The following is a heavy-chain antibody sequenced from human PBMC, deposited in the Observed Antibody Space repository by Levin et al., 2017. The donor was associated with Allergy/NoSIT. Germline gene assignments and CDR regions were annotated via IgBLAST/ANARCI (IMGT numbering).Heavy chain of an antibody. J-gene: IGHJ6*02. V-gene: IGHV3-23*01. CDR2: ISGSGGST. CDR1: GFTFSSYA. D-gene: IGHD4-17*01. Sequence: GESLKISCAASGFTFSSYAMSWVRQAPGKGLEWVSAISGSGGSTYYADSVKGRFTISRDNSKNTLYLQMNSLRAEDTAVYYCAKAVSRLSTVTTYYYYYGMDVWGQGTTVTVSS. CDR3: AKAVSRLSTVTTYYYYYGMDV.